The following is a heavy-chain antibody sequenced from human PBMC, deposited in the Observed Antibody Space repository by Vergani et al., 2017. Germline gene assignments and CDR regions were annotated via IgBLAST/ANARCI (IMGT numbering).Heavy chain of an antibody. J-gene: IGHJ4*02. D-gene: IGHD5-24*01. CDR2: IKNAGDST. CDR3: GRGSDNYN. CDR1: GFTFSSHA. Sequence: EVQLLQSEGAVVQPGGSLRLSCVASGFTFSSHAMSWVRQGHGKGLEWVSSIKNAGDSTHYADSVKGRFTISRDNSKNTLYVQMNSLRFEDTAVYYCGRGSDNYNWGKETLVIVFS. V-gene: IGHV3-23*01.